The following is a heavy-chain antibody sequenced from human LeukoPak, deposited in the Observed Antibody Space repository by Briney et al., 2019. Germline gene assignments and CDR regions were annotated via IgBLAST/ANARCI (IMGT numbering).Heavy chain of an antibody. CDR3: ARDAHYDLWSGYYTGNMDV. V-gene: IGHV4-38-2*02. J-gene: IGHJ6*03. Sequence: SETLSLTCAVSGYSISSGYYWGWIRQPPGKGLEWIGSIYHSGSTYYNPSLKSRVNISVDTSKNQFSLKLSSVTAADTAVYYCARDAHYDLWSGYYTGNMDVWGKGTTVTVSS. CDR2: IYHSGST. D-gene: IGHD3-3*01. CDR1: GYSISSGYY.